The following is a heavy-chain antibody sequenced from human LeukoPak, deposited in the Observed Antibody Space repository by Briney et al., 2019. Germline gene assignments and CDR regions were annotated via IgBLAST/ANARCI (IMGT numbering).Heavy chain of an antibody. CDR2: MNPNSGNT. Sequence: SVTLSCKTYKHNFTSYDNNWERQATGQGNKWMGWMNPNSGNTGYAQKFQGRVTMTRNTSISTAYMELSSRRSEDTAVYYCARSLGIAVAGTKRWFDPWGQGTLVTVSS. V-gene: IGHV1-8*01. CDR1: KHNFTSYD. CDR3: ARSLGIAVAGTKRWFDP. D-gene: IGHD6-19*01. J-gene: IGHJ5*02.